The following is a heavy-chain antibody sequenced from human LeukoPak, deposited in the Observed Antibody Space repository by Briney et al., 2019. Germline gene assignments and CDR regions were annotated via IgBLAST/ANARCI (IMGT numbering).Heavy chain of an antibody. D-gene: IGHD3-3*01. J-gene: IGHJ6*03. CDR2: IKQDGSEK. Sequence: PGGSLRLSCAASGFTFSSYSMNWVRQAPGKGLEWVANIKQDGSEKYYVDSVKGRFTISRDNAKNSLYLQMNSLRAEDTAVYYCARGIDYDFWSGPTYYYYYYMDVWGKGTTVTVSS. CDR1: GFTFSSYS. V-gene: IGHV3-7*04. CDR3: ARGIDYDFWSGPTYYYYYYMDV.